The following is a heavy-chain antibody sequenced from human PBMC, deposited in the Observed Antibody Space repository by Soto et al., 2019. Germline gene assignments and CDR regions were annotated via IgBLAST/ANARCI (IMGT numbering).Heavy chain of an antibody. Sequence: EVQLVESGGDLVQPGGSLRLSCAASGFTLSDHYKDWVRQAPGKGLEWVARTKNRSQRYTIEYAASVKGRFTISRDDSKNSLFLQMNSLKSDDTAVYYCTCWIAARCSWGQGTLVTVAS. CDR2: TKNRSQRYTI. CDR3: TCWIAARCS. D-gene: IGHD6-6*01. CDR1: GFTLSDHY. V-gene: IGHV3-72*01. J-gene: IGHJ4*02.